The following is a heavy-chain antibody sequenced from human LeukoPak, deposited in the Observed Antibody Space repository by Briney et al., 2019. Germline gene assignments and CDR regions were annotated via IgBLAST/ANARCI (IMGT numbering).Heavy chain of an antibody. CDR2: ISSSSSTI. J-gene: IGHJ4*02. D-gene: IGHD1-7*01. V-gene: IGHV3-48*01. Sequence: GGSLRLSCAASGFTFSSYSMNWVHQAPGKGLEWVSYISSSSSTIYYADSVKGRFTISRDNAKNSLYLQMNSLRAEDTAVYYCAREGSDWNYDNWGQGTLVTVSS. CDR3: AREGSDWNYDN. CDR1: GFTFSSYS.